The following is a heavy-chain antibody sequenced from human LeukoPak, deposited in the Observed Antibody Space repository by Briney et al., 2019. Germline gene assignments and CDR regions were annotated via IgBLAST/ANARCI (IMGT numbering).Heavy chain of an antibody. D-gene: IGHD4-23*01. J-gene: IGHJ4*02. Sequence: YSPSFQGHVTISADKSIATVYLQWSSLKASDTAIYYCATHYGGNSHFDYWGQGTLVTVSS. CDR3: ATHYGGNSHFDY. V-gene: IGHV5-10-1*01.